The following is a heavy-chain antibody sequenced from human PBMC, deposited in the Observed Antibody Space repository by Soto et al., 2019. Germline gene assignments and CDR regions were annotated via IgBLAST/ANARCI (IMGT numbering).Heavy chain of an antibody. Sequence: QVQLVESGGGVVQPGRSLRLSCAASGFTFSSYGMHWVRQAPGKGLEWVAVIWYDGSNKYYADSVKGRFTISRDNSKNRRDLHMYSRLAEDTAVYNGARDLAAVAGHPDYYYYGMDVWGHGTTVTVAS. D-gene: IGHD6-19*01. CDR2: IWYDGSNK. CDR3: ARDLAAVAGHPDYYYYGMDV. CDR1: GFTFSSYG. J-gene: IGHJ6*02. V-gene: IGHV3-33*01.